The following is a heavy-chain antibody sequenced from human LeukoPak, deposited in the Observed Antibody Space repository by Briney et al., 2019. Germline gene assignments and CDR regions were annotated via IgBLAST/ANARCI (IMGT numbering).Heavy chain of an antibody. CDR2: GIPIFGTA. CDR1: GGTFSSYA. CDR3: AKDGEPSVAVAGGPYY. V-gene: IGHV1-69*13. Sequence: SVKVSCKASGGTFSSYAISWVRQAPGQGLEWMGGGIPIFGTANYAQKFQGRVTITADESTRTAYMELSSLRSEDTAVYYCAKDGEPSVAVAGGPYYWGQGTLVTVSS. J-gene: IGHJ4*02. D-gene: IGHD6-19*01.